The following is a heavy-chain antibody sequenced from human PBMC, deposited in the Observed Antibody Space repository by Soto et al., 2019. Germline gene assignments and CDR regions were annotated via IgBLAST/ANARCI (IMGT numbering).Heavy chain of an antibody. Sequence: SETLSLTCAVYGGSFSGYYWSWIRQPPGKGLEWIGEINHSGSTNYNPSLKSRVTISVDTSKNQFSLKLSSVTAADTAVYYCARYAEIFGVVTQKENWFDPWGQGTLVTVSS. D-gene: IGHD3-3*01. CDR2: INHSGST. CDR1: GGSFSGYY. CDR3: ARYAEIFGVVTQKENWFDP. V-gene: IGHV4-34*01. J-gene: IGHJ5*02.